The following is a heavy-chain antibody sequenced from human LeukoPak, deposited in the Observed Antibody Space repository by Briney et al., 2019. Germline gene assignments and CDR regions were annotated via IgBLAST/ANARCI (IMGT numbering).Heavy chain of an antibody. D-gene: IGHD6-13*01. CDR3: ARGGYSSSWSKSQNQYFDY. V-gene: IGHV1-69*01. J-gene: IGHJ4*02. CDR2: ITPIFGTA. CDR1: GGTFSTYG. Sequence: GSSVKVSCKASGGTFSTYGISWVRQAPGQGLEWMGGITPIFGTANYAQKFQGRVTITADESTSTAYMELSSLRSEDTAVYYCARGGYSSSWSKSQNQYFDYWGQGTLVTVSS.